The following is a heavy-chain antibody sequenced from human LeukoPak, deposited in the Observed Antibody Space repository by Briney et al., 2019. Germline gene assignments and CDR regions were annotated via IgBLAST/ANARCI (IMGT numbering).Heavy chain of an antibody. Sequence: ETLSLTCAVSGGSISSNSYYWAWVRQAPGKGLEWVSSISSSSSYIYYADSVKGRFTISRDNAKNSLYLQMNSLRAEDTAVYYCARDSLVGATTFDYWGQGTLVTVSS. CDR2: ISSSSSYI. V-gene: IGHV3-21*01. D-gene: IGHD1-26*01. CDR1: GGSISSNSYY. CDR3: ARDSLVGATTFDY. J-gene: IGHJ4*02.